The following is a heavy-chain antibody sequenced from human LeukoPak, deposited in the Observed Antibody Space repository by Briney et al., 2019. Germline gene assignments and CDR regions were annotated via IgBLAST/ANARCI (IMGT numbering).Heavy chain of an antibody. D-gene: IGHD7-27*01. CDR1: GFTFSNYA. V-gene: IGHV3-74*01. CDR2: ISNDESTI. Sequence: GGSLRLSCAASGFTFSNYAMRWVRQAPGKGPVWVSLISNDESTIIYADSVKGRFTISRDNAKNTLYLQMSSLRAEDTAVYYCARDVGTWGQGTLVTVSS. J-gene: IGHJ5*02. CDR3: ARDVGT.